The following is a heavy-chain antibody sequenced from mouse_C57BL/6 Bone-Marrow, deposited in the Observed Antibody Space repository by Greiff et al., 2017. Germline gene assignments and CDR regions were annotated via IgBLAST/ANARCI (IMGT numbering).Heavy chain of an antibody. CDR2: INPSSGYT. J-gene: IGHJ4*01. Sequence: QVQLLQSGAELAKPGASVKLSCKASGYTFTSYWMHWVKQRPGQGLDWIGYINPSSGYTKYNQKFKDKATLTADKSSSTAYMQMSSLTYEDSAVYYCAREAIDYDYDRHGYYYAMDYWGQGTSVTVSS. CDR3: AREAIDYDYDRHGYYYAMDY. CDR1: GYTFTSYW. D-gene: IGHD2-4*01. V-gene: IGHV1-7*01.